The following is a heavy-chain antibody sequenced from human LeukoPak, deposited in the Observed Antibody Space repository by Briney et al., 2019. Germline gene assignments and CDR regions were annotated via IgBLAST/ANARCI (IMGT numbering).Heavy chain of an antibody. Sequence: PSETLSFTCTVSGGSISSYYCSWIRQPAGKGLEWIGRIHTSGYTNYNPSLKSRVTMSVDTSQNQFSPKLSSVTAADTAVYFCATNYYDTRKPWDWGQGTLVTVSS. CDR1: GGSISSYY. CDR3: ATNYYDTRKPWD. D-gene: IGHD3-22*01. CDR2: IHTSGYT. J-gene: IGHJ4*02. V-gene: IGHV4-4*07.